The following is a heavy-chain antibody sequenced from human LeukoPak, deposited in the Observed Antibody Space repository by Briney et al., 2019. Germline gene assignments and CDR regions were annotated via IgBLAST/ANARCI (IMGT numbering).Heavy chain of an antibody. D-gene: IGHD5-18*01. Sequence: GASVKVSCKASGYTFTGYYMHWVRQAPGQGLEWMGRIIPILGIANYAQKFQGRVTITADKSTSTAYMELSSLRSEDTAVYYCARVDTAMVSDYWGQGTLVTVSS. CDR2: IIPILGIA. V-gene: IGHV1-69*04. J-gene: IGHJ4*02. CDR3: ARVDTAMVSDY. CDR1: GYTFTGYY.